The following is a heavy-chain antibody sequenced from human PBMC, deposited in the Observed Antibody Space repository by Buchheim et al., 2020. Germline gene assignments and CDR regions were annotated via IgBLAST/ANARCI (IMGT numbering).Heavy chain of an antibody. CDR3: ARDAYSSSWNLHYYGMDV. CDR2: ISSSSTI. J-gene: IGHJ6*02. D-gene: IGHD6-13*01. CDR1: GFTFSSYS. Sequence: EVQLVESGGGLVQPGGSLRLSCAASGFTFSSYSMNWVRQAPGKGLEWVSYISSSSTIYYADSVKGRFTISRDNAKTSLYLQMNSLRAEDTAVYYCARDAYSSSWNLHYYGMDVWGQGTT. V-gene: IGHV3-48*01.